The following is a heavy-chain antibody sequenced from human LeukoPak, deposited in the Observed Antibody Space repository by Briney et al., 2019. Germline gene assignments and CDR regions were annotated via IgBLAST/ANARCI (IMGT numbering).Heavy chain of an antibody. CDR3: AKYVLRFLEWLFPAYFDY. V-gene: IGHV3-23*01. D-gene: IGHD3-3*01. Sequence: PGGSLRLSCAASGFTFSSYATSWVRQAPGKGLEWVSAISGSGGSTYYTDSVKGRFTISRDNSKNTLYLQMNSLRAEDTAVYYCAKYVLRFLEWLFPAYFDYWGQGTLVTVSS. J-gene: IGHJ4*02. CDR2: ISGSGGST. CDR1: GFTFSSYA.